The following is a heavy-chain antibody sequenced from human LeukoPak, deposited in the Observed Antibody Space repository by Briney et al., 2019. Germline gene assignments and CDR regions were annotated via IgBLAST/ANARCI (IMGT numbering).Heavy chain of an antibody. CDR2: INPSGGST. Sequence: ASVKVSCKASGYTFTSYYMHWVRQAPGQGLEWMGIINPSGGSTSYAQEFQGRVTMTRDTSTSTVYMELSSLRSEDTAVYYCARVHHDQYCSSTSCQQPAGYWGQGTLVTVSS. V-gene: IGHV1-46*03. D-gene: IGHD2-2*01. CDR1: GYTFTSYY. J-gene: IGHJ4*02. CDR3: ARVHHDQYCSSTSCQQPAGY.